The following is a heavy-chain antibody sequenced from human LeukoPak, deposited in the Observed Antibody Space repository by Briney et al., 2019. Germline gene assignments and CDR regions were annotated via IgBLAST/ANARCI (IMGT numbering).Heavy chain of an antibody. CDR1: GGSISSSSYY. J-gene: IGHJ4*02. V-gene: IGHV4-39*01. CDR3: ARQQIATWDY. D-gene: IGHD2-21*01. CDR2: IYYSGST. Sequence: SETLSLTCTVSGGSISSSSYYWGWIRQPPGKRLEWIGSIYYSGSTYYNPSLKSRVTISVDTSTNQFSLKLSSVTAAYTAVYYCARQQIATWDYWGQGTLVTVSS.